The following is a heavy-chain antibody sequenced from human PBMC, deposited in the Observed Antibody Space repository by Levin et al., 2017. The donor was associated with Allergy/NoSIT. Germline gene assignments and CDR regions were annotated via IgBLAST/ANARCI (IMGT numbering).Heavy chain of an antibody. CDR2: IYYSGST. CDR3: ARQFRRNNQFDY. J-gene: IGHJ4*02. CDR1: GGSISSSSYY. D-gene: IGHD1-14*01. Sequence: SETLSLTCTVSGGSISSSSYYWGWIRHPPGKGLEWIGSIYYSGSTYYNPSLKSRVTISVDTSKNQFSLKLSSVTAADTAVYYCARQFRRNNQFDYWGQGTLVTVSS. V-gene: IGHV4-39*01.